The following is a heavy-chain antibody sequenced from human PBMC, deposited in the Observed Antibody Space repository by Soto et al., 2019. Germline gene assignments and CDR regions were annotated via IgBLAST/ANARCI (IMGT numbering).Heavy chain of an antibody. CDR1: GYTFTSYG. V-gene: IGHV1-18*01. D-gene: IGHD3-16*02. CDR3: ARDSSPRGSYLRANDY. CDR2: ISAYNGNT. J-gene: IGHJ4*02. Sequence: ASVKVSCKASGYTFTSYGISWVRQAPGQGLEWMGWISAYNGNTNYAQKLQGRVTMTTDTSTSTAYMELRSLRSDDTAVYYCARDSSPRGSYLRANDYWGQGTLVTVSS.